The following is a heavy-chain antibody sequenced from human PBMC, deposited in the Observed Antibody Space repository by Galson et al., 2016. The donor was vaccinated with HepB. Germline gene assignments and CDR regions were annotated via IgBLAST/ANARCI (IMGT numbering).Heavy chain of an antibody. CDR2: IGGSINAT. CDR3: AKLPSRYYGSGAGYGMDI. V-gene: IGHV3-23*01. D-gene: IGHD3-10*01. J-gene: IGHJ6*02. Sequence: SLRLSCAASGFTFSSNAMSWVCQAPGKGLEWVSGIGGSINATYYADSVKGRFIISRDDSKNTLYLQMHSLRAEDTALYYCAKLPSRYYGSGAGYGMDIWGQGTTVTVSS. CDR1: GFTFSSNA.